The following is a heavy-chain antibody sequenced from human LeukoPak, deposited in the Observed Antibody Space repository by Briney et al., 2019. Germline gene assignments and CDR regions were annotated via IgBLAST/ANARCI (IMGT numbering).Heavy chain of an antibody. D-gene: IGHD3-10*01. J-gene: IGHJ4*02. CDR1: GGTFNSYT. Sequence: GSSVKVSCKASGGTFNSYTISWVRQAPGQGLEWMGKILPIFHTANYAQTFKGRVTITADESTRTAYMELSSLTSGDTAVYFCVAVPTIARSVAVIYWGQGTLVTVSS. V-gene: IGHV1-69*15. CDR2: ILPIFHTA. CDR3: VAVPTIARSVAVIY.